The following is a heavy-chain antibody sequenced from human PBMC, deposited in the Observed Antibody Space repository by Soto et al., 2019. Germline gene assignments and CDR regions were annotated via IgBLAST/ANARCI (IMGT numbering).Heavy chain of an antibody. D-gene: IGHD2-15*01. J-gene: IGHJ6*03. CDR3: ARSYRRYCSGGSCYSYYYYYMDV. V-gene: IGHV4-59*01. CDR1: GGSISSYY. CDR2: IYYSGST. Sequence: QVQLQESGPGLVKHSETLSLTCTVSGGSISSYYWSWIRQPPGKGLEWIGYIYYSGSTNYNPSLKSRVTITVDTSKNQFSLKLSSVTAADTAVYYCARSYRRYCSGGSCYSYYYYYMDVWGKGTTVTVSS.